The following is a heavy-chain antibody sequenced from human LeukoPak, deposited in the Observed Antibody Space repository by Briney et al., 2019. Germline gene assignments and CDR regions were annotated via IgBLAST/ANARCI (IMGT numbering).Heavy chain of an antibody. CDR3: ARVGRSGGVFDS. Sequence: LSLTCTVSGGSISSGGYYWSWIRQAPEKGLECVSYISNSGSTMFYADSVKGRFTISRDNAKNSLYLQMDSLRAEDTAVYYCARVGRSGGVFDSWGQGTLVTVSS. CDR1: GGSISSGGYY. V-gene: IGHV3-11*04. D-gene: IGHD3-10*01. J-gene: IGHJ4*02. CDR2: ISNSGSTM.